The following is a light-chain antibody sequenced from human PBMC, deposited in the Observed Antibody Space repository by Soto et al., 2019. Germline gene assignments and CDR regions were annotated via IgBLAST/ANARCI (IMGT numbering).Light chain of an antibody. V-gene: IGKV1-27*01. CDR2: SAS. Sequence: DIQMTQSPSSLSASVGDRVTITCRASQGISNFLAWYQQKPGKVPKLLIYSASTLQAGVPSRFSGSGSGTDFTLTISSLPPEDVATYYQQNHNSVPWTFGQGTKVEIK. CDR1: QGISNF. CDR3: QNHNSVPWT. J-gene: IGKJ1*01.